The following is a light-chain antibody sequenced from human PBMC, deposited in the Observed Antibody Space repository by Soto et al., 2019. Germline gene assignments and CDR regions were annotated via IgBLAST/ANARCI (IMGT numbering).Light chain of an antibody. CDR2: KAS. V-gene: IGKV1-5*03. J-gene: IGKJ1*01. CDR1: QSISSW. CDR3: QQYNSYWT. Sequence: DIKMTQSPSTLSASVGDRVTITCLASQSISSWLAWYQQKPGKAPKLLIYKASSLESGVPSRFSGSGSGTEFTLTISSLQPDDFATYYCQQYNSYWTFGQGTKVDIK.